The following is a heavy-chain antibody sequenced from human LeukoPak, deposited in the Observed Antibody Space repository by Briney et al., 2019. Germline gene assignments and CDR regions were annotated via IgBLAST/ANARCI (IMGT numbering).Heavy chain of an antibody. CDR2: MNQDGSEI. V-gene: IGHV3-7*01. CDR1: GFTFSRYW. D-gene: IGHD6-19*01. Sequence: PGGSLRLSCVGSGFTFSRYWLNWVRQAPGKGLEWVANMNQDGSEIYYLDSVKGRFTISRDNSKNTLYLQMNSLRAEDTAVYYCASPGGVYSSGSFDYWGQGTLVTVSS. CDR3: ASPGGVYSSGSFDY. J-gene: IGHJ4*02.